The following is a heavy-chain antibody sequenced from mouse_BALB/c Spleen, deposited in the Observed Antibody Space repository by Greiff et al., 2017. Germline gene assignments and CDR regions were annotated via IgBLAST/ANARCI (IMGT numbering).Heavy chain of an antibody. D-gene: IGHD1-2*01. J-gene: IGHJ1*01. V-gene: IGHV3-2*02. Sequence: VQLKQSGPGLVKPSQSLSLTCTVTGYSITSDYAWNWIRQFPGNKLEWMGYISYSGSTSYNPSLKSRISITRDTSKNQFFLQLNSVTTEDTATYYCARWATARYFDVWGAGTTVTVSS. CDR3: ARWATARYFDV. CDR1: GYSITSDYA. CDR2: ISYSGST.